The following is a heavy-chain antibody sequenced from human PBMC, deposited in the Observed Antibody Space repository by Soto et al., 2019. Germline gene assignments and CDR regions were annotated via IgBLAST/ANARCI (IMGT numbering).Heavy chain of an antibody. V-gene: IGHV3-30*18. Sequence: GGSLRLSCAASGFTFSSYGMHWVRQAPGKGLEWVAVISYDGSNKYYADSVKGRFTISRDNSKNTLYLQMNSLRAEDTAVYYCAKDRAMIVAGGMDVRGQGTTVTVSS. CDR3: AKDRAMIVAGGMDV. CDR1: GFTFSSYG. J-gene: IGHJ6*02. D-gene: IGHD3-22*01. CDR2: ISYDGSNK.